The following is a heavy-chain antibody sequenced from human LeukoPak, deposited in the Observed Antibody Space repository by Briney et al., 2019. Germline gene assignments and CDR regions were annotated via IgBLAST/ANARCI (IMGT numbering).Heavy chain of an antibody. D-gene: IGHD1-26*01. V-gene: IGHV3-30*18. CDR2: ISYDGSNT. CDR3: AKDSGGSFDY. CDR1: GFTFSSYG. Sequence: GGSLRLSCAASGFTFSSYGMHWVRQAPGKGLEWVAVISYDGSNTYYADSVKGRFTISRDNSKNTLYLQMNSLRAADTAVFYCAKDSGGSFDYWGQGTLVTVSS. J-gene: IGHJ4*02.